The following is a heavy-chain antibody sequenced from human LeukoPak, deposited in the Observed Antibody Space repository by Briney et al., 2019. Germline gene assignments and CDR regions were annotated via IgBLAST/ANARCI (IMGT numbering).Heavy chain of an antibody. D-gene: IGHD6-25*01. CDR2: ISGSGGST. CDR3: AKASAADILYNYGMDV. CDR1: GFTFSSYA. J-gene: IGHJ6*02. V-gene: IGHV3-23*01. Sequence: GGSLRPSCAASGFTFSSYAMSWVRQAPGKGLEWVSAISGSGGSTYYADSVKGRFTISRDNSKNTLYLQMNSLRAEDTAVYYCAKASAADILYNYGMDVWGQGTTVTVSS.